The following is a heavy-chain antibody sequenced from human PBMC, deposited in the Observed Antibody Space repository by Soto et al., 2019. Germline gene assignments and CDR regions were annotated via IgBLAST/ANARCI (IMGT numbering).Heavy chain of an antibody. V-gene: IGHV4-4*02. CDR1: GTSISSSYW. J-gene: IGHJ4*02. CDR2: VYHSGIT. D-gene: IGHD3-10*01. Sequence: SETLSLTCVVSGTSISSSYWWTWVRQAPGKGLEWIGEVYHSGITNYNPSLKSRVTMSVDKSNNQFSLKLTSVTAADTAVYYCGSRPIFGFAYGPFDYWGQGTLVTVSS. CDR3: GSRPIFGFAYGPFDY.